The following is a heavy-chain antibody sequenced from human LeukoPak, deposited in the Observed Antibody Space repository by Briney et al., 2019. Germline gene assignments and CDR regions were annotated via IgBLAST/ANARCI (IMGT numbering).Heavy chain of an antibody. CDR1: GYTFTSYY. D-gene: IGHD3-10*01. J-gene: IGHJ5*02. CDR2: INPSGGST. V-gene: IGHV1-46*01. CDR3: ARATIDYYGSGSYYNVDWFDP. Sequence: ASVKVSCKASGYTFTSYYMHWVRQAPGQGLEWMGIINPSGGSTSYAQKFQGRVTMTRDMSTSTVYMELSSLRSEDTAVYYCARATIDYYGSGSYYNVDWFDPWGQGTLVTVSS.